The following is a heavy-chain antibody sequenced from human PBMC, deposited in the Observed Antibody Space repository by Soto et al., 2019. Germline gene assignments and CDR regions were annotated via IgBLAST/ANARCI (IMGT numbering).Heavy chain of an antibody. J-gene: IGHJ4*02. CDR3: ASSYRAGTYTSSWSLDY. CDR1: GFTFSSYW. CDR2: INSDGSGT. D-gene: IGHD6-13*01. Sequence: GGSLRLSCAASGFTFSSYWMHWVRQAPGKGLVWVSRINSDGSGTSYADSVKGRFTISRDNAKNTLYLQMNSLRAEDTAVYYCASSYRAGTYTSSWSLDYWGQGTLVTVSS. V-gene: IGHV3-74*01.